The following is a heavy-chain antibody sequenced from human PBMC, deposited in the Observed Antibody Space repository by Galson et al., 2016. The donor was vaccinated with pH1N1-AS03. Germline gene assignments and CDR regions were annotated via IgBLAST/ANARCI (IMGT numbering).Heavy chain of an antibody. CDR2: IHHSGST. D-gene: IGHD1-1*01. CDR3: ARDTGGWYFDL. V-gene: IGHV4-59*01. CDR1: GSTTSLFY. Sequence: ETLSLTCSVFGSTTSLFYWNWIRQPPGKGLEWIGFIHHSGSTNYNPSLKSRVTISIDTSKNQFSLKLSSVTAADTAVYYCARDTGGWYFDLWGRGTLGTVSS. J-gene: IGHJ2*01.